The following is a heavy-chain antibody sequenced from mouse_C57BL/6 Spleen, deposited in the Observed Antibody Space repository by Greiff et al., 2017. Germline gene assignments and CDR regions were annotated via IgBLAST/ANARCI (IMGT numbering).Heavy chain of an antibody. CDR2: IYIYNGVS. J-gene: IGHJ2*01. CDR3: ARGGTTVVARENFDC. V-gene: IGHV1-31*01. CDR1: GYSFTGYY. D-gene: IGHD1-1*01. Sequence: EVQLQQSGPELVKPGGSVKISCKASGYSFTGYYMHWVKQSHGNILDWIGYIYIYNGVSSYNQKLKGKVTLTVDKSSNTAYMELRSLTSEDSAVYYCARGGTTVVARENFDCWGQGTTLSVS.